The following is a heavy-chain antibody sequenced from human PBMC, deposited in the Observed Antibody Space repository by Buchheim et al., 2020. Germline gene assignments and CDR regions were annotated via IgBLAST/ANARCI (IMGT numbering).Heavy chain of an antibody. CDR3: AKDAYWGPRWYFDY. V-gene: IGHV3-23*01. CDR2: ISDTGDET. J-gene: IGHJ4*02. D-gene: IGHD7-27*01. CDR1: GFGFSSHA. Sequence: EVQLLESGGDLVQPGKSLRLSCAASGFGFSSHAINWVRQTPGKGLEWVSAISDTGDETYYADSVKGRFSISRDNSKKIVYLQMNSLRAEDTAIYFCAKDAYWGPRWYFDYWGQGAL.